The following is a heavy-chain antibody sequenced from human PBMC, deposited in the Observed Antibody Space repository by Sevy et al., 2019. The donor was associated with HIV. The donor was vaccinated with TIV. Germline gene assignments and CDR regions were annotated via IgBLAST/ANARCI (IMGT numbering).Heavy chain of an antibody. J-gene: IGHJ6*02. CDR2: ISRSGGST. Sequence: GGSLRLSCAASVFTFSIYAMSWVRQAPGKGLEWVSSISRSGGSTHYADSVKGRLTISRDNSKSTLFLQMNSLRAEDTAVYYCAKVDVVVPVTDYGLDVWGQGTTVTVSS. D-gene: IGHD2-2*01. CDR3: AKVDVVVPVTDYGLDV. V-gene: IGHV3-23*01. CDR1: VFTFSIYA.